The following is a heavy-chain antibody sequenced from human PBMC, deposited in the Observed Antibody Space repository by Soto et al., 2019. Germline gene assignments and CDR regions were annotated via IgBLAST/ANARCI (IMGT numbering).Heavy chain of an antibody. V-gene: IGHV4-34*01. Sequence: QVQLQQWGAGLVKPSETLSLSCAVYGQSFSGHYWAWIRQSPGKGLEWIGKINESGSTYYNPSLRSRVTIPADTSKNQFSRKLSSVSAANTAVYFCARGSGIVALPGELEDVNFDYWGQGTLVNVSS. CDR1: GQSFSGHY. CDR2: INESGST. CDR3: ARGSGIVALPGELEDVNFDY. J-gene: IGHJ4*02. D-gene: IGHD1-1*01.